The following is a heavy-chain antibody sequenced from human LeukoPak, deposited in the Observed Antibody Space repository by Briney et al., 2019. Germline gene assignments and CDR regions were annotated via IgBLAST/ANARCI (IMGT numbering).Heavy chain of an antibody. Sequence: TGGSLRLSCAASGFTFSSYGMSWVRQAPGKGLEWVSVIYSGGSTYYADSVKGRFTISRDNSKNTLYLQMNSLRAEDTAVYYCARDAGPICGGDCYSDYWGQGTLVTVSS. J-gene: IGHJ4*02. CDR1: GFTFSSYG. V-gene: IGHV3-66*01. D-gene: IGHD2-21*02. CDR2: IYSGGST. CDR3: ARDAGPICGGDCYSDY.